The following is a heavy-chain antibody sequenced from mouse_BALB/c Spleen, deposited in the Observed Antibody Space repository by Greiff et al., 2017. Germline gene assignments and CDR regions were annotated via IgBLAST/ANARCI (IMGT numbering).Heavy chain of an antibody. CDR3: ARKYYYDYDEGFAY. CDR2: ISSGGSYT. Sequence: EVQRVESGGGLVKPGGSLKLSCAASGFTFSSYAMSWVRQSPEKRLEWVAEISSGGSYTYYPDTVTGRFTISRDNAKHTLYLEMSSLRSEDTAMYYCARKYYYDYDEGFAYWGQGTLVTVSA. D-gene: IGHD2-4*01. V-gene: IGHV5-9-4*01. CDR1: GFTFSSYA. J-gene: IGHJ3*01.